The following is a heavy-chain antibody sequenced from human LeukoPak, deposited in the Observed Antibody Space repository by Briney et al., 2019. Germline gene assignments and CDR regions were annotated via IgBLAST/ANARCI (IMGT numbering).Heavy chain of an antibody. CDR2: ISGYNGNT. Sequence: ASVKVSCKASGYTFTSYSISWVRQAPGQGLEWMGWISGYNGNTNYAQKLQGRVAMTTDTSTSAAYMELRSLRSDDTAVYYCARALYCSGGSCYLDYWGQGTLVTVSS. J-gene: IGHJ4*02. V-gene: IGHV1-18*01. D-gene: IGHD2-15*01. CDR1: GYTFTSYS. CDR3: ARALYCSGGSCYLDY.